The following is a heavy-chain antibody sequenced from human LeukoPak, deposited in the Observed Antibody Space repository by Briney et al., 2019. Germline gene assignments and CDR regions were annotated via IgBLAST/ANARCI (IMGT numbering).Heavy chain of an antibody. CDR1: GFTFISYA. CDR3: AARPTRAVAGPFDY. CDR2: ISGTGSST. V-gene: IGHV3-23*01. D-gene: IGHD6-19*01. J-gene: IGHJ4*02. Sequence: GGSLRLSCAASGFTFISYAMGSVRQAPGKGLEWVSTISGTGSSTYYADSVKGRFTISRDSSKNTLYLQMNSLRAEDTAVYYCAARPTRAVAGPFDYWGQGTLVTVSS.